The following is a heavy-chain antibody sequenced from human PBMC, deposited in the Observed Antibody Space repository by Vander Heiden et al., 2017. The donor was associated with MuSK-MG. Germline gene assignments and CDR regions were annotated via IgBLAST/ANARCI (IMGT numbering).Heavy chain of an antibody. CDR2: IKQDGIEK. CDR3: ARDRWEWGPYYFDY. V-gene: IGHV3-7*01. J-gene: IGHJ4*02. D-gene: IGHD1-26*01. CDR1: GFSFRSYW. Sequence: EVQLVESGGGLVQPGGSLRLSCAASGFSFRSYWMSWVRQAPGKGLEWVANIKQDGIEKHYVDSVKGRFTISRDNTKNSLYLQMNTLGAEDTGVYYCARDRWEWGPYYFDYWGQGTLVTVSS.